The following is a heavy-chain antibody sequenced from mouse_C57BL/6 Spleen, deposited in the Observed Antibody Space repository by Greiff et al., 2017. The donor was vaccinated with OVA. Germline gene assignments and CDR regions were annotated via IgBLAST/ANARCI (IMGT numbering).Heavy chain of an antibody. D-gene: IGHD4-1*01. V-gene: IGHV1-61*01. CDR3: ARRWDRWYFDY. Sequence: QVQLKQPGAELVRPGSSVKLSCKASGYTFTSYWMDWVKQRPGQGLEWIGNIYPSDSETHYNQKFKDKATLTVDKSSSTAYMQLSSLTSEDSAVYYCARRWDRWYFDYWGQGTTLTVSS. J-gene: IGHJ2*01. CDR2: IYPSDSET. CDR1: GYTFTSYW.